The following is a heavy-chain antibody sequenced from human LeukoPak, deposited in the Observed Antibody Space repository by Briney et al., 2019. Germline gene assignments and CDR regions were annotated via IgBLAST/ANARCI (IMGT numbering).Heavy chain of an antibody. J-gene: IGHJ4*02. CDR1: GGSFNIYA. Sequence: ASVKVSCKSTGGSFNIYAISWERQAPGQGLEWMGGIIVMFGTTNYAQKFQGRVTITADESTSTAHMELSSLRIDETAVYYCAREGGVPGLYYFDYWGQGTLVTVSS. CDR3: AREGGVPGLYYFDY. V-gene: IGHV1-69*01. D-gene: IGHD3-10*01. CDR2: IIVMFGTT.